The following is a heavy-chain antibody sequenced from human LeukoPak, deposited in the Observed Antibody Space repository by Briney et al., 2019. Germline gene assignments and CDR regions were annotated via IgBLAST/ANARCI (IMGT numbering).Heavy chain of an antibody. CDR3: ARVGDYGDYQCDY. CDR2: ISAYNGNT. V-gene: IGHV1-18*01. J-gene: IGHJ4*02. CDR1: GSTFTSYG. D-gene: IGHD4-17*01. Sequence: ASVKVPCKASGSTFTSYGISWVRHPPGPGLELMGWISAYNGNTNYAQKLQGRVTMTTDTSTSTDYMELRSLRSDDTAVYYCARVGDYGDYQCDYWGQGTLVTVSS.